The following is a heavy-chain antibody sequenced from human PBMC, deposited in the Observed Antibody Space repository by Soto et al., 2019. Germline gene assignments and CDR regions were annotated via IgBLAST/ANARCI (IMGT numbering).Heavy chain of an antibody. J-gene: IGHJ6*02. CDR1: GGTFSSYA. D-gene: IGHD2-21*02. CDR2: IIPIFGTA. Sequence: SVKVSCKASGGTFSSYAISWVRQAPGQGLEWMGGIIPIFGTANYAQKLQGRVTITADESTSTAYMELSSLRSEDTAVYYCARQGENCGGDCYPYYYGMDVWGQGTTVTVSS. V-gene: IGHV1-69*13. CDR3: ARQGENCGGDCYPYYYGMDV.